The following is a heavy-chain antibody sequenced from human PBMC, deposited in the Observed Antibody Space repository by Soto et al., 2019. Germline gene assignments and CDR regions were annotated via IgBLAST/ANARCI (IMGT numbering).Heavy chain of an antibody. V-gene: IGHV4-59*01. CDR2: IYYSGST. Sequence: PLETLSLTCTVSDGPISFFYWSWIRQPPGKGLEWIGYIYYSGSTDYNPSLKSRVTISVDTSKNQFSLKLSSVTAADTAVYYCARTAHDYYYYMDVWGKGTTVTVSS. J-gene: IGHJ6*03. D-gene: IGHD2-21*02. CDR1: DGPISFFY. CDR3: ARTAHDYYYYMDV.